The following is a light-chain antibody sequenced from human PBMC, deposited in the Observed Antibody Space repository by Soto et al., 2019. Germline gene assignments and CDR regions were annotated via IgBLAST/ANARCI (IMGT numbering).Light chain of an antibody. CDR1: QTISSW. J-gene: IGKJ1*01. V-gene: IGKV1-5*03. CDR2: KAS. Sequence: DIQMTQSPSTLSGSVGDRVTITCRASQTISSWLAWYQQKPGEAPKLLIYKASTLKSGFPSIFRGSGSVTEFTLTISCLQADDFATYYCHHYNSYSEAFGQGTKVDIK. CDR3: HHYNSYSEA.